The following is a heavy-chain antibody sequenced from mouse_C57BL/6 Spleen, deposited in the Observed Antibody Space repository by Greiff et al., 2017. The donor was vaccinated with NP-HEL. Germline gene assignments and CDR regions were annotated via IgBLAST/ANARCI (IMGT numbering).Heavy chain of an antibody. CDR3: ARRKLAQYYYAMDY. CDR1: GFTFSSYA. J-gene: IGHJ4*01. D-gene: IGHD4-1*01. CDR2: ISDGGSYT. V-gene: IGHV5-4*03. Sequence: EVRLVESGGGLVKPGGSLKLSCAASGFTFSSYAMSWVRQTPEKRLEWVATISDGGSYTYYPDNVKGRFTISRDNAKNNLYLQMSHLKSGDTAMYYCARRKLAQYYYAMDYWGQGTSVTVSS.